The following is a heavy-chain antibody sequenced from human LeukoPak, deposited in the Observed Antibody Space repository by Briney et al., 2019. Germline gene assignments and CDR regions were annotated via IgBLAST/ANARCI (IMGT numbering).Heavy chain of an antibody. CDR3: ARQSISGSSSSYFDY. V-gene: IGHV4-4*07. J-gene: IGHJ4*02. Sequence: SETLSLTCTVSGGSISSYYWSWMRQPAGKGLEWIGRIYTSGSTNYNPSLKSRVTMSVDTSKNQFSVKLSSVTAADTAVYYCARQSISGSSSSYFDYWGQGTLVTVSS. D-gene: IGHD3-22*01. CDR1: GGSISSYY. CDR2: IYTSGST.